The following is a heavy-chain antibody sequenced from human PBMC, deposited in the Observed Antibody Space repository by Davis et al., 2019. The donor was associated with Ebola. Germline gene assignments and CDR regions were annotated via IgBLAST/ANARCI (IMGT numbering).Heavy chain of an antibody. J-gene: IGHJ6*02. Sequence: SVKVSCKASGGTFSSYAISWVRQAPGQGLEWMGGIIPIFGTANYAQKFQGRVTITADESTSTAYMELSSLRSEDTAVYYCAGPVYAIPHGNYYYGMDVWGQGTTVTVSS. CDR3: AGPVYAIPHGNYYYGMDV. CDR2: IIPIFGTA. V-gene: IGHV1-69*13. CDR1: GGTFSSYA. D-gene: IGHD2-8*01.